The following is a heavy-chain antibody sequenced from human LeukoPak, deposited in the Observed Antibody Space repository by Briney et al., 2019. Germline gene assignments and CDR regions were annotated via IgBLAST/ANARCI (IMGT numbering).Heavy chain of an antibody. CDR3: ATSGYSSSWYFG. CDR1: GFTVSTNY. CDR2: IYSGGTT. Sequence: GGSLRLSCAASGFTVSTNYMTWVRQAPGKGLEWVSLIYSGGTTYYADSVKGRFILSRDNSQNTLYLQMNSLRAEDTAVYYCATSGYSSSWYFGWGQGTLVTVSS. V-gene: IGHV3-66*01. D-gene: IGHD6-13*01. J-gene: IGHJ4*02.